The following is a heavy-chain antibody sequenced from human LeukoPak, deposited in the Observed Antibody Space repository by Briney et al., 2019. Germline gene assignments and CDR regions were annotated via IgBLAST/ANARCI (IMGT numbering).Heavy chain of an antibody. D-gene: IGHD1-26*01. CDR1: GFPFSSYG. Sequence: GGSLRLSCAASGFPFSSYGMYWVRQTPDKGLQWVAYIRKDATYSNYADSVRGRFTISRDNSKNTLDLQMSSLRVEDTAVYYCASGGPTRGTLDCWGQGTLVSVSS. J-gene: IGHJ4*02. CDR2: IRKDATYS. CDR3: ASGGPTRGTLDC. V-gene: IGHV3-30*02.